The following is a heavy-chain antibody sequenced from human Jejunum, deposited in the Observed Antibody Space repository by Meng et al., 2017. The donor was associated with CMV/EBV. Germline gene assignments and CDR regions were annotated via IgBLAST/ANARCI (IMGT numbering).Heavy chain of an antibody. CDR1: GLTLSSHW. J-gene: IGHJ4*02. Sequence: GLTLSSHWMSWVRQAPGKGLEWVANIKQDGSVKYYGDSVKGRFTISRDNAKNSLYLQMNSLRAEDTAVYYCARVVKGGNYLDYWGQGTLVTVSS. CDR2: IKQDGSVK. D-gene: IGHD4-23*01. CDR3: ARVVKGGNYLDY. V-gene: IGHV3-7*01.